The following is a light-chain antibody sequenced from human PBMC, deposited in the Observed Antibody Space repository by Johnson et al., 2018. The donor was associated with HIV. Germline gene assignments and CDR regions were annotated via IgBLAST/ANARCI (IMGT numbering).Light chain of an antibody. CDR3: ATWDRSLSAGGV. J-gene: IGLJ1*01. Sequence: QSVLTQPPSVSAAPGQKVSISCSGSSSNIGDNYVSWYQQVPGTAHKLLIYENTKRPSGVPDRFSGSKSGSSATLGITGLQTGDEADYYCATWDRSLSAGGVFGTGTKVTVL. CDR1: SSNIGDNY. V-gene: IGLV1-51*02. CDR2: ENT.